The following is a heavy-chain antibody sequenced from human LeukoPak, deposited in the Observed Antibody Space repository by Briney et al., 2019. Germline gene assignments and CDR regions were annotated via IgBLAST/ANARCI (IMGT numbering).Heavy chain of an antibody. CDR2: IIPIFGTA. CDR3: ARKSPNYNGSGSYFLNY. D-gene: IGHD3-10*01. V-gene: IGHV1-69*13. CDR1: GYTFTSFV. J-gene: IGHJ4*02. Sequence: GASVKVSCKASGYTFTSFVINWVRQAPGQGLEWMGGIIPIFGTANYAQKFQGRVTITADESTSTAYMELSSLRSEDTAVYYCARKSPNYNGSGSYFLNYWGQGTLAPSPQ.